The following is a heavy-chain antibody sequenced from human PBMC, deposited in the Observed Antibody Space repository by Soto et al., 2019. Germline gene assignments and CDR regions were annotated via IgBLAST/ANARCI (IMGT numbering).Heavy chain of an antibody. J-gene: IGHJ6*02. Sequence: QVQVVESGGGVVQPGRSLRLSCAASGFTFSSYAMHWVRQAPGKGLEWVAVMWYDGSNKYYADSVKGRFTISRDNSKNTLYLQMNSLRAEDTAVYYWARDPNQGWIYGVVTPIGMDVWGQGTTVTVSS. D-gene: IGHD3-3*01. V-gene: IGHV3-33*01. CDR3: ARDPNQGWIYGVVTPIGMDV. CDR1: GFTFSSYA. CDR2: MWYDGSNK.